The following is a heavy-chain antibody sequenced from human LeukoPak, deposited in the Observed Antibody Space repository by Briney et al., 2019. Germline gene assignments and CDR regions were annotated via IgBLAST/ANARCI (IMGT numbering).Heavy chain of an antibody. V-gene: IGHV3-30-3*01. CDR1: GFTFSSYA. J-gene: IGHJ6*02. D-gene: IGHD5-18*01. Sequence: GRSLRLSCAASGFTFSSYAMHWVRQAPSKGLEWVAVISYDGSNKYYADSVKGRFTISRDNSKNTLYLQMNSLRAEDTAVYYCARDKKGYLRLNYYYYGMDVWGQGTTVTVSS. CDR3: ARDKKGYLRLNYYYYGMDV. CDR2: ISYDGSNK.